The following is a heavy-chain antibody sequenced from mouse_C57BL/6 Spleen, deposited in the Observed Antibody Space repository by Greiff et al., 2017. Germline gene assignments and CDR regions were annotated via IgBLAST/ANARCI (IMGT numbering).Heavy chain of an antibody. D-gene: IGHD1-1*01. CDR3: ARGTTVVDY. Sequence: QVQLQQSGPELVKPGASVKISCKASGYAFSSSWMNWVKQRPGKGLEWIGRIYPGDGDTNYNGKFKGKATLTADKSTSTASMQISSLTSEDSAVYFCARGTTVVDYWGQGTTLTVSS. CDR2: IYPGDGDT. CDR1: GYAFSSSW. V-gene: IGHV1-82*01. J-gene: IGHJ2*01.